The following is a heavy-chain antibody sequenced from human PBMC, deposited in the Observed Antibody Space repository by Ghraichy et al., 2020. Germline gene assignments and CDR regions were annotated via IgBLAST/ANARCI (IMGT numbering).Heavy chain of an antibody. CDR3: TTCRRLRRDLGHSYSFFDYGMDV. V-gene: IGHV3-15*01. J-gene: IGHJ6*02. D-gene: IGHD5-18*01. CDR2: IKSKGDGGTT. CDR1: GFTFSNAW. Sequence: GGSLRLSCAASGFTFSNAWMSWVRQAPGKGLEWVGRIKSKGDGGTTDYAASVKGRFSISRDDSKNTLYLQMNSLRTEDTAVFYCTTCRRLRRDLGHSYSFFDYGMDVWGQGTTVTVSS.